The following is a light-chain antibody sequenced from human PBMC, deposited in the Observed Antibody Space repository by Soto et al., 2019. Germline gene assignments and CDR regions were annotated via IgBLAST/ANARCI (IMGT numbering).Light chain of an antibody. CDR3: QQRSNWPT. J-gene: IGKJ5*01. CDR1: QYITIY. V-gene: IGKV3-11*01. Sequence: EIVLKQSPATLSLSKGERATLSFRASQYITIYLAWYQQKPGQAPRLLIYDASNRATGIPARFSGSGSGTDFTLTISSLEPEDFAVYYCQQRSNWPTFGQGTRLEI. CDR2: DAS.